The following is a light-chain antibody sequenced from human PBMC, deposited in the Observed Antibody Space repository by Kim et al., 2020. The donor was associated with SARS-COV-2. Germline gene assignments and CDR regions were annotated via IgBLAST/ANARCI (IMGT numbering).Light chain of an antibody. CDR1: QSISSW. CDR3: QQANSFPLT. Sequence: ATVGDRVTITWRAGQSISSWLAWNQQNQGKAPMLLIYATSSLQSGVPSRFSGSGSGTDFTLTISSLPPEDFATYYCQQANSFPLTFGGGTKVDIK. CDR2: ATS. V-gene: IGKV1-12*01. J-gene: IGKJ4*01.